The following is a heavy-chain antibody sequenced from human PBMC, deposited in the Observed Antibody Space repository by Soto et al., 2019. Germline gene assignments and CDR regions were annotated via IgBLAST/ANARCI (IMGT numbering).Heavy chain of an antibody. V-gene: IGHV1-69*12. CDR1: GGSLSNLG. Sequence: QVQLVQSGAEVKKPGSSVKVSCTASGGSLSNLGISWLRQAPGQGLEWRGAIIPVFGTPTYAQKFQDRVTINADESTTTVYMEVRSLTSEDTAVYYCARGDATKIVVTTYYAMDVWGQGTTVTVSS. CDR2: IIPVFGTP. D-gene: IGHD3-22*01. CDR3: ARGDATKIVVTTYYAMDV. J-gene: IGHJ6*02.